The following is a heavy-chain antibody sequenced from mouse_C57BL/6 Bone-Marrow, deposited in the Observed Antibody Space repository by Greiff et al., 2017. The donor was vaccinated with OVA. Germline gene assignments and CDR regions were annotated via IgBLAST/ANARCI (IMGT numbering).Heavy chain of an antibody. CDR1: GYSFTGYY. Sequence: VQLQQSGPELVKPGASVKISCKASGYSFTGYYMNWVKQSPEKSLEWIGEINPSTGGTTYNQKFKAKATLTVDKSSSTAYMQLKSLTSEDSAVYYCARIGSGYGAWFAYWGQGTLVTVSA. V-gene: IGHV1-42*01. CDR2: INPSTGGT. CDR3: ARIGSGYGAWFAY. D-gene: IGHD3-2*02. J-gene: IGHJ3*01.